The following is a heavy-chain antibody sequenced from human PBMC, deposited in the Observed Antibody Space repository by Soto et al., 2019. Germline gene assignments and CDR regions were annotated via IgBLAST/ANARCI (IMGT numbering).Heavy chain of an antibody. J-gene: IGHJ3*01. CDR1: AVTLSGCA. V-gene: IGHV3-23*01. Sequence: EVQLLESGGGLVQPGGSLRLSCGASAVTLSGCAMSWVRQAPGKGLEWVSAISGSGSTTFYADSVKGRFTISRDDSDNTVYLQMNRLRAEDTAIYYCARSHYGSGSYYNPGDFWGQGSVVTVSS. CDR2: ISGSGSTT. D-gene: IGHD3-10*01. CDR3: ARSHYGSGSYYNPGDF.